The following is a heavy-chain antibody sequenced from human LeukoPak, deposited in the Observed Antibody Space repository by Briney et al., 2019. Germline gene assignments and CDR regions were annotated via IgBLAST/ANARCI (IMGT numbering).Heavy chain of an antibody. CDR1: GFTFSSYA. CDR3: ARETEVTTSYFDY. Sequence: GGSLRLSCAASGFTFSSYAMHWVRQAPGKGLEWVAVISYDGSNKYYADSVKGRFTISRDNSKNTLYLQMNSLRAEDTAVYYCARETEVTTSYFDYWDQGTLVTVSS. D-gene: IGHD4-17*01. J-gene: IGHJ4*02. CDR2: ISYDGSNK. V-gene: IGHV3-30*01.